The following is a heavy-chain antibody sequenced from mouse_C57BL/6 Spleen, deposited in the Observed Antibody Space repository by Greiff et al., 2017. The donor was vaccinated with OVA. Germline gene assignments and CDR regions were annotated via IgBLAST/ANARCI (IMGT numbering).Heavy chain of an antibody. CDR1: GYTFTSYW. CDR3: ARSGGLRRFDY. CDR2: IDPSDSYT. V-gene: IGHV1-69*01. J-gene: IGHJ2*01. D-gene: IGHD2-4*01. Sequence: VQLQQPGAELVMPGASVKLSCKASGYTFTSYWMHWVKQRPGQGLEWIGVIDPSDSYTNYNQKFKGKSTLTVDKSSSTAYMQLSSLTSEDSAVEYCARSGGLRRFDYWGQGTTLTVSS.